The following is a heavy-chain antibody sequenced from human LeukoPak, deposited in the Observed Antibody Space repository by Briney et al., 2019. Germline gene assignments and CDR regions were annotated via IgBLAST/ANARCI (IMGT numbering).Heavy chain of an antibody. CDR2: IKSKTDGGTT. D-gene: IGHD4-17*01. Sequence: GGSLRLSCAASGFTFSNAWMSWVRQAPGKGLEWVGRIKSKTDGGTTDYAAPVKGRFTISRDDSKNTLYLQMNSLRAEDTAVYYCAKDPGDYGTTFDYWGQGTLVTVSS. J-gene: IGHJ4*02. CDR1: GFTFSNAW. V-gene: IGHV3-15*01. CDR3: AKDPGDYGTTFDY.